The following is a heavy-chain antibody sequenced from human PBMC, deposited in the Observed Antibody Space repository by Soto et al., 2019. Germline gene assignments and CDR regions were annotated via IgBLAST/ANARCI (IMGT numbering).Heavy chain of an antibody. D-gene: IGHD1-1*01. CDR3: ARASRMGTALDPDAFDI. J-gene: IGHJ3*02. CDR2: IYHTGST. CDR1: GGSIRTDSYY. V-gene: IGHV4-31*03. Sequence: PSETLSLTCSVSGGSIRTDSYYWTWFRQHPGKGLEWIGNIYHTGSTYYNTALKSRVSMSVDRFKNQFSLKVNSVTVADTAVYYCARASRMGTALDPDAFDIWGQGKMVTVSS.